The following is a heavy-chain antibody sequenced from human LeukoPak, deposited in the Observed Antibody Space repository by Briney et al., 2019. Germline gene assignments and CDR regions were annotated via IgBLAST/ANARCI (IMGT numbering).Heavy chain of an antibody. CDR1: GYTFTGYY. D-gene: IGHD2-15*01. V-gene: IGHV1-2*02. CDR3: ARGRCSGGSCYSSHALDY. CDR2: INPNSGGT. Sequence: ASVKVSCKASGYTFTGYYMHWVRQAPGQGLEWMGWINPNSGGTNYAQKFQGRVTMTRDTSISTAYMELSRLRSDDTAVYYCARGRCSGGSCYSSHALDYWGQGTLVTVSS. J-gene: IGHJ4*02.